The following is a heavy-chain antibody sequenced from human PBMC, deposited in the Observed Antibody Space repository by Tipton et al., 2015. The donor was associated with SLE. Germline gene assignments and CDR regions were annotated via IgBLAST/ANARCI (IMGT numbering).Heavy chain of an antibody. D-gene: IGHD1-26*01. J-gene: IGHJ6*03. CDR3: ASGARQPGYYYYMDV. CDR1: GFTFSSYE. CDR2: ISSSGSTI. V-gene: IGHV3-48*03. Sequence: SLRLSCAASGFTFSSYEMNWVRQAPGKGLEWVSYISSSGSTIYYADSVKGRFTISRDNAKNSLYLQMNSLRAEDTAVYYCASGARQPGYYYYMDVWGKGTTVTVSS.